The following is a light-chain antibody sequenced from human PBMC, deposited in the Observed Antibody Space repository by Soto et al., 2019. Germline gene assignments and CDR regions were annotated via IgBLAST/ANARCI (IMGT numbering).Light chain of an antibody. V-gene: IGKV1D-12*01. CDR3: QQDSSFPFT. J-gene: IGKJ2*01. CDR2: GAS. CDR1: QGISTW. Sequence: DIQMTQSPSSVSASVGDRVTITCRASQGISTWLAWYQQKPGKAPNLLIYGASSLQSGVPSRFSSSGSVTDFTLTITTHQPEDFATYECQQDSSFPFTFGQGTKLEIK.